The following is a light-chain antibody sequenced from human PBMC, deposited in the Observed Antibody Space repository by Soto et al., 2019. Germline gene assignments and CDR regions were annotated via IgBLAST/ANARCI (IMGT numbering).Light chain of an antibody. CDR3: QQSHIWPPIT. V-gene: IGKV3-11*01. Sequence: EIVLTQSPFTLSLSPGERATVSCRASQSVGGHLAWYQQRPGQAPRLLIHDASTRAIGIPVRFSGSGSGTDFTLTISSLETEDSAIYYCQQSHIWPPITFGQGTRLEIK. CDR2: DAS. CDR1: QSVGGH. J-gene: IGKJ5*01.